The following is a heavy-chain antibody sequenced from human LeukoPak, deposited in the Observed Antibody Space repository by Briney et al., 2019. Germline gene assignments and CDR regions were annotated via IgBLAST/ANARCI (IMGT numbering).Heavy chain of an antibody. D-gene: IGHD3-10*01. J-gene: IGHJ6*02. CDR1: GFTFSNYG. CDR2: ISHSGGDK. CDR3: AKDHFGSGTTMDV. Sequence: GGSLRLSYAASGFTFSNYGMHWVRQAPGKGLEWVAVISHSGGDKYYADSLKGRFTISRDNSKNALFLQMDSLRDEDTGVYYCAKDHFGSGTTMDVWGQGTTVTVSS. V-gene: IGHV3-30*18.